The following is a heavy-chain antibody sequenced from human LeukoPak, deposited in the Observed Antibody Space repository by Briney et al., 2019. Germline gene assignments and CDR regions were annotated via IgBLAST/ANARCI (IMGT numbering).Heavy chain of an antibody. J-gene: IGHJ6*03. CDR1: GYTFTGYY. CDR3: ATGGRDGSYYYYMDV. V-gene: IGHV1-2*02. CDR2: INPNSGGT. D-gene: IGHD2-15*01. Sequence: GASVKVSCKASGYTFTGYYMHWVRQAPGQGLEWMGWINPNSGGTNYAQKFQGRVTMTRDTSISTAYMELSRLRSDDTAVYYCATGGRDGSYYYYMDVWGKGTTVTVSS.